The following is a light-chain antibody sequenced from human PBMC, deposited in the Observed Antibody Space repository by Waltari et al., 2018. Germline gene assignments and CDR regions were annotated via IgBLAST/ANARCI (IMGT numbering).Light chain of an antibody. CDR2: GAS. V-gene: IGKV3-20*01. CDR3: QHYVRLPAT. J-gene: IGKJ1*01. Sequence: EIVLTQSPGTLSLSPGGGATLSCRASQSVSKYLAWYQQKPGQAPRLLIYGASSRATGIPDRFSGSGSGTDFSLTISRLEPEDFAVYYCQHYVRLPATFGQGTKVEIK. CDR1: QSVSKY.